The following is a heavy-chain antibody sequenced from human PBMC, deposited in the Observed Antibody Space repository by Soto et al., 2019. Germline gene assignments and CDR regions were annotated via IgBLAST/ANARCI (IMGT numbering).Heavy chain of an antibody. CDR1: GFTFISYA. CDR2: ISIGGGT. J-gene: IGHJ4*02. CDR3: ARNAVVATKTLDN. Sequence: GGSLRLSCATSGFTFISYAMSWVRQTPGRGLEWMSAISIGGGTYYADSVKGRFTISRDNSKNPLYLQMNSLKGEDTAVYYCARNAVVATKTLDNWGQGTQVTVSS. D-gene: IGHD2-15*01. V-gene: IGHV3-23*01.